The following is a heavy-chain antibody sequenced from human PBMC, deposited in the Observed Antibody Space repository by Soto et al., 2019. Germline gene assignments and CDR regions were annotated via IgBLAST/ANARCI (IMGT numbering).Heavy chain of an antibody. CDR1: GFTFSSYW. CDR3: ARVNPGYSYVNY. Sequence: EVQLVESGGGLVQPGGSLRLSCAASGFTFSSYWMLWVRQAPGKGLVWVSRINSDGSTTSYADSVKGRFTISRDNAKNTRYLQMNSLRAEDTAVYYCARVNPGYSYVNYWGQGTLVTVSS. V-gene: IGHV3-74*01. CDR2: INSDGSTT. D-gene: IGHD5-18*01. J-gene: IGHJ4*02.